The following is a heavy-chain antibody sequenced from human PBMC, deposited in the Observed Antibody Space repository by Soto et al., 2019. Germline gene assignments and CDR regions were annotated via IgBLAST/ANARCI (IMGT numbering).Heavy chain of an antibody. CDR1: GGTFNKYA. Sequence: GASVKVSCKASGGTFNKYAISWVRQAPGQGLEWMGGIIPMFGTANYAQKFQGSVTITADESTSTAYMELRSLRSEDTAVYYCARGVHYDSSGYYYFYWGRGTLVTVSS. V-gene: IGHV1-69*13. J-gene: IGHJ4*02. CDR3: ARGVHYDSSGYYYFY. D-gene: IGHD3-22*01. CDR2: IIPMFGTA.